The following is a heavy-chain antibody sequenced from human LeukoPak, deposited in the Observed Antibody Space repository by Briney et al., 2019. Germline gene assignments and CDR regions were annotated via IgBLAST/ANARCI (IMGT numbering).Heavy chain of an antibody. J-gene: IGHJ4*02. V-gene: IGHV3-74*01. CDR2: INSDGSST. D-gene: IGHD4-17*01. CDR1: GFTFSTYW. Sequence: GRSLRLSCAASGFTFSTYWMHWVRHEPGKGLVWVSRINSDGSSTIYADSVKGRFTISRDNTKNTLYLQMNSLRVEDTAVYYCVGVTTTTLFDCWGQGTLVTVSS. CDR3: VGVTTTTLFDC.